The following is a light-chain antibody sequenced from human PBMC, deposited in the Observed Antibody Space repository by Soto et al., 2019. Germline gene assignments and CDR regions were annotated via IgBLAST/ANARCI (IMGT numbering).Light chain of an antibody. CDR3: QSYDSSLSGSV. J-gene: IGLJ3*02. CDR1: RSNIGAGYD. V-gene: IGLV1-40*01. CDR2: GNS. Sequence: QSVLTQPPSVSGAPGQRVTISCTGSRSNIGAGYDVHWYQQLPGTAPKLLIYGNSNRPSGVPDRFSGSKSGTSASLAITGLQAADEADYYCQSYDSSLSGSVFGGGTKLTVL.